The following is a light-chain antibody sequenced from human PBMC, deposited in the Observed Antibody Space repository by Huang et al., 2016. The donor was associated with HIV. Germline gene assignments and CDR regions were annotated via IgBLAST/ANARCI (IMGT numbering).Light chain of an antibody. CDR3: QQYNSYIT. CDR1: QSISSW. CDR2: KAS. V-gene: IGKV1-5*03. J-gene: IGKJ4*01. Sequence: DIQMTQSPSTLSVSVGDRVTITCRASQSISSWLAWYQQKPGKAPKLLIYKASSLESGVPSRFSGSGSGTEFTLTISSLQPDDFATYYCQQYNSYITFGGGTKVEIK.